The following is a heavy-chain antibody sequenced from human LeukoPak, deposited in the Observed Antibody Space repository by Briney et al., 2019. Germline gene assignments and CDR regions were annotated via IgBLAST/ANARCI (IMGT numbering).Heavy chain of an antibody. CDR1: GGSFSNYY. CDR3: ARRWNYGRNYYIDV. D-gene: IGHD1-7*01. V-gene: IGHV4-34*01. Sequence: SETLSPTCAVYGGSFSNYYWSWIRQTPGKGMEWIGEINDSGRTNYNPSLMSRVTVSVDTSKNQFSLRLTSVTATDTAVYYCARRWNYGRNYYIDVWGKGATVSVSS. CDR2: INDSGRT. J-gene: IGHJ6*03.